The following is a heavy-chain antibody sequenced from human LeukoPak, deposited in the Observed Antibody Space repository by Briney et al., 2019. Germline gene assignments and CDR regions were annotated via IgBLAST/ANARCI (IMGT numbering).Heavy chain of an antibody. CDR2: VYHSGST. CDR1: GFTFSSYW. D-gene: IGHD5/OR15-5a*01. J-gene: IGHJ3*02. CDR3: ASRTASVLDGYDI. V-gene: IGHV4-4*02. Sequence: GSLRLSCAASGFTFSSYWMSWVRQAPGKGLEWIGEVYHSGSTSYNPSLVSRLTISVDKSRNQFSLRLTSVTAADTAVYYCASRTASVLDGYDIWGQGAMVTVSS.